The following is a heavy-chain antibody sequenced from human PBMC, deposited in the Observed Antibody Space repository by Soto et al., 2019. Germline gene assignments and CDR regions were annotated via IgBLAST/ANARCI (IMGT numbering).Heavy chain of an antibody. CDR1: GGTFSSYA. Sequence: ASVKVSCKASGGTFSSYAISWVRQAPGQGLEWMGGIIPIFGTANYAQKFQGRVTITADESTSTAYMELSSLRSEDTAVYYCARDYYGYSGSYIIDYWGQGTLVTVSS. J-gene: IGHJ4*02. D-gene: IGHD1-26*01. CDR3: ARDYYGYSGSYIIDY. CDR2: IIPIFGTA. V-gene: IGHV1-69*13.